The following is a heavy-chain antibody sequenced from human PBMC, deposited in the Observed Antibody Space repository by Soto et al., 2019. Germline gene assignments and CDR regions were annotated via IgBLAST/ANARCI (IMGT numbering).Heavy chain of an antibody. V-gene: IGHV3-33*01. D-gene: IGHD4-17*01. CDR1: GFTFSSYG. CDR3: ARSTVTTVWAAFDI. J-gene: IGHJ3*02. CDR2: IWYDGSNK. Sequence: GGSLRLSCAASGFTFSSYGMHWVRQAPGKGLEWVAVIWYDGSNKYYADSVEGRFTISRDNSKNTLYLQMNSLRAEDTAVYYCARSTVTTVWAAFDIWGQGTMVTVSS.